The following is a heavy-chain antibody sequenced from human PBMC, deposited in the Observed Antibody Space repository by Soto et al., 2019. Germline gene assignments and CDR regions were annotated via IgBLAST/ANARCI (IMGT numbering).Heavy chain of an antibody. V-gene: IGHV4-34*01. CDR1: GGSFSGYY. CDR3: ARTTSIAAAVRFYYYGMDV. D-gene: IGHD6-13*01. Sequence: SETLYLTCAVYGGSFSGYYWSWIRQPPGKGLEWIGEINHSGSTNYNPSLKSRVTISVDTSKNQFSLKLSSVTAADTAVYYCARTTSIAAAVRFYYYGMDVWGQGTTVTVSS. J-gene: IGHJ6*02. CDR2: INHSGST.